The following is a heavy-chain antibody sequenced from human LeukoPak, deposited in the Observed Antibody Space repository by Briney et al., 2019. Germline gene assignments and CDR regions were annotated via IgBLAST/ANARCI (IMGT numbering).Heavy chain of an antibody. CDR3: ARDRYCSSTSCYLDSGAFDP. V-gene: IGHV1-69*04. Sequence: SVKVSCKASGGTFSSYTISWVRQAPGQGLEWMGRIIPILGIANYAQKFLGRVTITADKSTSTAYMELSSLRSEDTAVYYCARDRYCSSTSCYLDSGAFDPWGQGTLVTVSS. D-gene: IGHD2-2*01. J-gene: IGHJ5*02. CDR2: IIPILGIA. CDR1: GGTFSSYT.